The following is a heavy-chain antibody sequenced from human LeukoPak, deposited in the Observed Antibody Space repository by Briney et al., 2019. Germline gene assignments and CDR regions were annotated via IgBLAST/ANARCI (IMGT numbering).Heavy chain of an antibody. CDR1: GGSISSYY. Sequence: SETLSLTCTVSGGSISSYYWSWIRQPPGKGLEWIGYIYYSGSTNYNPSLKSRVTLSVDTSKNQFSLKLSSVTAADTAVYYCAKSAVRGLEGRFDPWGQGTLVTVSS. J-gene: IGHJ5*02. V-gene: IGHV4-59*01. D-gene: IGHD3-10*01. CDR3: AKSAVRGLEGRFDP. CDR2: IYYSGST.